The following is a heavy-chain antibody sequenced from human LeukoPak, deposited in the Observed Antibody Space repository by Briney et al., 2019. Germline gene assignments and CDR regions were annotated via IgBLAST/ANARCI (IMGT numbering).Heavy chain of an antibody. J-gene: IGHJ3*02. D-gene: IGHD6-13*01. CDR3: ARTLRGYSSSWYDAFDI. CDR1: GYSFTSYW. Sequence: GESLKISCKGSGYSFTSYWIGWVRQMPGKVLEWMGIIYPGDSDTRYSPSFQGQVTISADKSISTAYLQWSSLKASDTAMYYCARTLRGYSSSWYDAFDIWGQGTMVTVSS. CDR2: IYPGDSDT. V-gene: IGHV5-51*01.